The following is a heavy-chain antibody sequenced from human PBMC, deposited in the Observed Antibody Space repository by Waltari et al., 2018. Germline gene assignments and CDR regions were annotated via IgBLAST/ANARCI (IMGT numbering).Heavy chain of an antibody. CDR1: GYSFTDHF. D-gene: IGHD3-3*01. CDR3: MTLPIFGLVIKNY. Sequence: EVHLTQSGAEVKKPGATVKISCKASGYSFTDHFRHWVRQAPGKGPEWIGRVDPEDGETTLAEKFEGRVTITADTSTDTAYMDLSRLRSEDTALYYCMTLPIFGLVIKNYWGQGTLVTVSS. J-gene: IGHJ1*01. V-gene: IGHV1-69-2*01. CDR2: VDPEDGET.